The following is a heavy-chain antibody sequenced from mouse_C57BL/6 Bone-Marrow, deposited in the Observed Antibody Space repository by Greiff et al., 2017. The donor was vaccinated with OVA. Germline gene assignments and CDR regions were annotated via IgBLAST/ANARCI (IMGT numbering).Heavy chain of an antibody. D-gene: IGHD1-1*01. CDR2: IYPRDGSP. V-gene: IGHV1-78*01. Sequence: QVQLKQPDAELVKPGASVKISCKVSGYTFTDHTIHWMKQRPEQGLEWIGFIYPRDGSPKYNEKFKGKATLTADKSSSTANMQLNSLASEDYAVYFCARSDYYGSSFAYWGQGALVTVSA. CDR1: GYTFTDHT. CDR3: ARSDYYGSSFAY. J-gene: IGHJ3*01.